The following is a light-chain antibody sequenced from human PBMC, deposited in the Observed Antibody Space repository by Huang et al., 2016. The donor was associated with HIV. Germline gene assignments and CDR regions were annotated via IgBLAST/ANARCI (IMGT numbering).Light chain of an antibody. CDR1: RGSSNS. J-gene: IGKJ4*01. CDR3: QQYYNTTLS. V-gene: IGKV1-NL1*01. Sequence: DIQMTQSPSSLSASVGDRVTITCRASRGSSNSFAWYQQQPGKAPKLLLYAASRLQGGVPSRFSGSGSRTDYTLTISSLQPEDSATYYCQQYYNTTLSFGGGTKVEIK. CDR2: AAS.